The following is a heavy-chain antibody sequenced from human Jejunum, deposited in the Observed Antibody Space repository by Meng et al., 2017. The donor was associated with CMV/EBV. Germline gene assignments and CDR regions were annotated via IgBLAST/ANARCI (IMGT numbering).Heavy chain of an antibody. CDR2: INPKNGDT. Sequence: YYMHWVRQAPGRGLEWMAWINPKNGDTHYAQKFQDRVTLTSDPSINTAYMELSSLTSEDTALYYCARDWRGPTFTFQRGVMNWLDPWGQGTLVTVSS. V-gene: IGHV1-2*02. J-gene: IGHJ5*02. CDR1: YY. D-gene: IGHD3-10*01. CDR3: ARDWRGPTFTFQRGVMNWLDP.